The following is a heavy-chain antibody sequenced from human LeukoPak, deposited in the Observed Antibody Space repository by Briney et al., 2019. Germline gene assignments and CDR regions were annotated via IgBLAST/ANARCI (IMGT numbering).Heavy chain of an antibody. Sequence: GGSLRLSSAASGFTFSNYWMHWVRRAPGKGLVWVSRITSDASSTSYADSVKGRFTISRDNSKNTLYLRMNSLRAEDTAVYYCAREFEGQEAGAYGSGSYDVFDIWGQGTMVTVSS. CDR2: ITSDASST. D-gene: IGHD3-10*01. V-gene: IGHV3-74*01. CDR3: AREFEGQEAGAYGSGSYDVFDI. J-gene: IGHJ3*02. CDR1: GFTFSNYW.